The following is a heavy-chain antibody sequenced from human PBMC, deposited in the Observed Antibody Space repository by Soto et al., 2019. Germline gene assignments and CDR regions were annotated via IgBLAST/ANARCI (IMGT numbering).Heavy chain of an antibody. CDR2: INHSGST. Sequence: QGQLQQWGAGLLKPSETLSLTCAVSGGAFSGYYWSWIRQPPGQGLEGTGEINHSGSTNSNPSLTRRFTISVDTSRNQSSLKLSSGTAADKAVYYYASQQIGDYYYYYGMDVWGNGTTVTVCS. CDR3: ASQQIGDYYYYYGMDV. V-gene: IGHV4-34*01. J-gene: IGHJ6*04. D-gene: IGHD6-13*01. CDR1: GGAFSGYY.